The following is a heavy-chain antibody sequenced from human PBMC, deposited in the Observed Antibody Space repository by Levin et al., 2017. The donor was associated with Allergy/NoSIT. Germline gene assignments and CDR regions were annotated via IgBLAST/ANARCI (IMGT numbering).Heavy chain of an antibody. Sequence: SETLSLTCAVSGASLSGFSWSWIRQPPGKALEWIGYIYYSGSTHYNSSLESRVTISVDRSKGQCSLNLRSLTAADTAVYYCARGPYDSSKQGGAGVGYWGQGTPVTVSS. CDR3: ARGPYDSSKQGGAGVGY. D-gene: IGHD3-22*01. CDR1: GASLSGFS. CDR2: IYYSGST. J-gene: IGHJ4*02. V-gene: IGHV4-30-2*01.